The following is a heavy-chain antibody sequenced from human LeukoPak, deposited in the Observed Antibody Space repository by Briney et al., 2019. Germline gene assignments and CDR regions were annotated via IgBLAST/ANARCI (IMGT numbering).Heavy chain of an antibody. CDR3: ARGLGCSSTSCYTNYYYGMDV. D-gene: IGHD2-2*02. Sequence: SETLSLTCAVYGGSFSGYYWSWIRQPPGKGLEWIGEINHSGSTNYNPPLKSRVTISVDTSKNQFSLKLSSVTAADTAVYYCARGLGCSSTSCYTNYYYGMDVWGQGTTVTVSS. J-gene: IGHJ6*02. V-gene: IGHV4-34*01. CDR1: GGSFSGYY. CDR2: INHSGST.